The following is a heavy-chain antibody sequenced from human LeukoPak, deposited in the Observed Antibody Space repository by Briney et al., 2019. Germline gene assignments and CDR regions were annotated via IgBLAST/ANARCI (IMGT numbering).Heavy chain of an antibody. CDR3: ARFTGVPAGTYYYHYIDV. D-gene: IGHD2-2*01. V-gene: IGHV4-61*02. CDR1: GNSISSGDYY. CDR2: IYTSGST. Sequence: PSETLSLTCTVSGNSISSGDYYWSWIRQPAGKGLEWIGRIYTSGSTNYNPSLKSRVTISGDTSKNQFSLRLSSVTAADTAAYYCARFTGVPAGTYYYHYIDVWGKGTTVTVSS. J-gene: IGHJ6*03.